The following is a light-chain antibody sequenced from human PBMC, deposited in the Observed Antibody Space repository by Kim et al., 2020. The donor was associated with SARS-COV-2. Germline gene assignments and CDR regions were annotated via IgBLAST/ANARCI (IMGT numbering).Light chain of an antibody. CDR3: QQLNSYPYT. CDR2: AAS. J-gene: IGKJ2*01. Sequence: ASVGDRVTITCRASQGISSYLAWYQQKPGKAPNLLIYAASTLQSGVPSRFSGSGSGTDFTLTISSLQPEDFATYYCQQLNSYPYTFGQGTKLEIK. CDR1: QGISSY. V-gene: IGKV1-9*01.